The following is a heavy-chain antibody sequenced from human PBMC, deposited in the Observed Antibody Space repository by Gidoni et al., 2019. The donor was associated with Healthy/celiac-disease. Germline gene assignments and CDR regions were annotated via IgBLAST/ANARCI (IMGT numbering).Heavy chain of an antibody. J-gene: IGHJ4*02. Sequence: DVQLLESGGGLVPPGGSLRLSCAASGFTFSSYAMSWVRPAPGKGLEWVSAISGSGGSTYYADYVKGRFTSSRDNSKNTLYLQMNSLRAEDTAVYYCAKLPHHRGLNLVYWGQGTLVTVSS. D-gene: IGHD3-22*01. CDR3: AKLPHHRGLNLVY. V-gene: IGHV3-23*01. CDR1: GFTFSSYA. CDR2: ISGSGGST.